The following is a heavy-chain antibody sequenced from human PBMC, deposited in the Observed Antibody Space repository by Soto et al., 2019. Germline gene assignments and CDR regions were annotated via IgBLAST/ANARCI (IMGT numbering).Heavy chain of an antibody. Sequence: PGRLHRVSYAVSGFTFSDYAMNWVSKAPGKGLEWVSTISGSGGSPYYADSVKGRFTISRDNSKNTLYLQMNSLRAGDSVIYSCAKEGTSGLYYFGYWGQGTLVTLSS. D-gene: IGHD2-2*01. CDR2: ISGSGGSP. CDR3: AKEGTSGLYYFGY. V-gene: IGHV3-23*01. J-gene: IGHJ4*02. CDR1: GFTFSDYA.